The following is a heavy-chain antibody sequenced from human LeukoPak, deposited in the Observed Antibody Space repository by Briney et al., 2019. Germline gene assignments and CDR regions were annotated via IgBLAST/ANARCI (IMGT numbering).Heavy chain of an antibody. V-gene: IGHV1-69*13. CDR2: IIPIFGTA. J-gene: IGHJ5*02. Sequence: SVKVSCKASGGTFSSYAISWVRQAPGQGLEWMGGIIPIFGTANYAQKFQGRVTITADESTSTAYMELSSLRSEDTAVYYCAREGPKLRFLEWSTSNWFDPWGQGTLVTVSS. D-gene: IGHD3-3*01. CDR3: AREGPKLRFLEWSTSNWFDP. CDR1: GGTFSSYA.